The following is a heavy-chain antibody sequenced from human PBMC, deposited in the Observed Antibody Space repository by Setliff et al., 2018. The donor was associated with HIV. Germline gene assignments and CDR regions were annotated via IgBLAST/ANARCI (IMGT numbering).Heavy chain of an antibody. D-gene: IGHD5-12*01. J-gene: IGHJ4*02. CDR3: AKDPRAAVATICDY. CDR2: ISGSGGST. V-gene: IGHV3-23*01. Sequence: GGSLRLSCAASGFTLSGIAMHWVRQAPGKGLEWVSAISGSGGSTYYADSVKGRFTISRDNSKNTLYLQMNSLRAEDTAVYYCAKDPRAAVATICDYWGQGTLVTVSS. CDR1: GFTLSGIA.